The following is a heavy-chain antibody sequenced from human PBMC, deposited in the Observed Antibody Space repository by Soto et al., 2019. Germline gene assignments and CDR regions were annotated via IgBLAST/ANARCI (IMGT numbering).Heavy chain of an antibody. CDR2: INWNGGST. CDR3: AKAGIAAYYFDY. CDR1: GFTFDDYG. V-gene: IGHV3-20*04. D-gene: IGHD6-25*01. Sequence: PGGSLRLSCAASGFTFDDYGMSWVRQAPGKGLEWVSGINWNGGSTGYADSVKGRFTISRDNAKNSLYLQMNSLRAEDTALYYCAKAGIAAYYFDYWGQGTLVTVSS. J-gene: IGHJ4*02.